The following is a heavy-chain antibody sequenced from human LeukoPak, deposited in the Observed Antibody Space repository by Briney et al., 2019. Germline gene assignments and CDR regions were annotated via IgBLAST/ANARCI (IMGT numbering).Heavy chain of an antibody. CDR2: IYYSGST. CDR1: GGSISSSSYY. V-gene: IGHV4-39*01. D-gene: IGHD5-24*01. J-gene: IGHJ4*02. Sequence: SETPSLTCTVSGGSISSSSYYWGWIRQPPGKGLEWIGSIYYSGSTYYNPSLKSRVTISVDTSKNQFSLKLSSVTAADTAVYYCARRRDDYNYNYWGQGTLVTVSP. CDR3: ARRRDDYNYNY.